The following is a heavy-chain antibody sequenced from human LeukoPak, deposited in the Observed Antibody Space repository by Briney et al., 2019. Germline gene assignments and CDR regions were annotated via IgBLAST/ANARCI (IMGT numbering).Heavy chain of an antibody. CDR3: ARGTAMATIYYYYYYMDV. CDR1: GGSFSGYY. Sequence: SGTLSLTCAVYGGSFSGYYWSWIRQPPGKGLEWIGEINHSGSTNYNPSLKSRVTISVDTSKNQFSLKLSSVTAADTAVYHCARGTAMATIYYYYYYMDVWGKGTTVTVSS. V-gene: IGHV4-34*01. CDR2: INHSGST. D-gene: IGHD5-18*01. J-gene: IGHJ6*03.